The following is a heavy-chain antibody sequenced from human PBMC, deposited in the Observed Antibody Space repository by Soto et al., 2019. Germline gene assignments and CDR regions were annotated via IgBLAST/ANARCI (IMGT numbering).Heavy chain of an antibody. CDR3: ATHWNGWPYYFDS. D-gene: IGHD6-19*01. Sequence: SETLSLTCTVSGGSISSSSYYWSWIRQSPGKELEWIGYIDNIGTTNCNPSLKSRVTISVDTSRNQFSLRLSSVTAIDTAMYYCATHWNGWPYYFDSWGQGSLVTVSS. CDR1: GGSISSSSYY. J-gene: IGHJ4*02. V-gene: IGHV4-61*01. CDR2: IDNIGTT.